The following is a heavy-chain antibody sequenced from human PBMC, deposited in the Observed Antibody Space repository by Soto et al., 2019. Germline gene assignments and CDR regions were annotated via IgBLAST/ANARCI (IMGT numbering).Heavy chain of an antibody. CDR2: INPNSGGT. CDR3: ARDKWEYSGSYYYYYGMDV. J-gene: IGHJ6*02. D-gene: IGHD1-26*01. V-gene: IGHV1-2*04. Sequence: GASVTVSCKDSVYTFTGYYIHWVRQAPGQGLEWMGWINPNSGGTNYAQKFQGWVTMTRDTSISTAYMELSRLRSDDTAVYYCARDKWEYSGSYYYYYGMDVWGQGTTVTVSS. CDR1: VYTFTGYY.